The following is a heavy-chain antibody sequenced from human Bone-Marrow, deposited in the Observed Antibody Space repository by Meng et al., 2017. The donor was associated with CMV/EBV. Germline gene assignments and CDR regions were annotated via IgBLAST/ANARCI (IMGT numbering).Heavy chain of an antibody. CDR2: INHSGST. J-gene: IGHJ4*02. CDR1: GGSFSGYY. Sequence: SETLSLTCAVYGGSFSGYYWSWIRQPPGKGLEWIGEINHSGSTNYNPSLKSRVTISVDTSKNQFSLKLSSVTAADTAVYYCAREGGDDYGGNWIGYWGQGTLVTVSS. CDR3: AREGGDDYGGNWIGY. D-gene: IGHD4-23*01. V-gene: IGHV4-34*01.